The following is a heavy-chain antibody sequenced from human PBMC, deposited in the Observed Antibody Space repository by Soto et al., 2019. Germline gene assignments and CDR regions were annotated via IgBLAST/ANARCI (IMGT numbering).Heavy chain of an antibody. Sequence: QPGGSLRLSCAASGFTFSSYAMSWVRQAPGKGLEWVSAISGSGGSTYYADSVKGRFTISRDNSKNTLYLQMNSLRAEDTAVYYCAKDSVADIAVGMDVWGQGTTVTVSS. CDR2: ISGSGGST. CDR3: AKDSVADIAVGMDV. CDR1: GFTFSSYA. J-gene: IGHJ6*02. D-gene: IGHD6-19*01. V-gene: IGHV3-23*01.